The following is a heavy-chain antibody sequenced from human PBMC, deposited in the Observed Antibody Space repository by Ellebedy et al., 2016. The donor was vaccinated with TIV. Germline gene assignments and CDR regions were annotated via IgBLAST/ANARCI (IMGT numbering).Heavy chain of an antibody. J-gene: IGHJ1*01. D-gene: IGHD6-13*01. V-gene: IGHV1-2*02. CDR2: ISPKSGAA. CDR1: GYTFNSYS. Sequence: ASVKVSCKASGYTFNSYSISWVRQAPGQGPEWMGWISPKSGAAFYAQKFQGRFTMTTDTSITTAYMELNGLTSDDTAFYYCMRIEGAAADPSDWGPGTLVTVSS. CDR3: MRIEGAAADPSD.